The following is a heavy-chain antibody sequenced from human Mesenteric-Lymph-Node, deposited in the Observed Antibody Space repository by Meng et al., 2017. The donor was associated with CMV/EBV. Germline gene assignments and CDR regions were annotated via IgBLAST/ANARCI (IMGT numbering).Heavy chain of an antibody. V-gene: IGHV4-34*01. CDR2: INHSGST. D-gene: IGHD4-23*01. CDR1: GGSFSGYY. CDR3: ARHQRWLKSEGGFNY. Sequence: QVQLQQWGAGLLQPSETLSLTCAVYGGSFSGYYWSWIRQPPGKGLEWIGEINHSGSTNYNPSLKSRVTISVDTSKNQFSLKLSSVTAADTAVYYCARHQRWLKSEGGFNYWGQGTLVTVSS. J-gene: IGHJ4*02.